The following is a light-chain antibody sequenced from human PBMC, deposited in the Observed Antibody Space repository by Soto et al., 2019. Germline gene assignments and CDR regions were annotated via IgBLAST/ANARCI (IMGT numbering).Light chain of an antibody. J-gene: IGKJ2*01. Sequence: DIQLTQSPSTLSASVGDRVTITCRASQSITSWLAWYQQKSGNPPRLLIYDATTLESGVPSRFSGSGSGTDFTLTISRLQPDDFAIYHCQQYSVYPSTFGQGPKLEIK. CDR1: QSITSW. V-gene: IGKV1-5*01. CDR3: QQYSVYPST. CDR2: DAT.